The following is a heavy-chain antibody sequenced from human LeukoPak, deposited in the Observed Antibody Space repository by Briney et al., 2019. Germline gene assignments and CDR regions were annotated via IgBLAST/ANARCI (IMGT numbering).Heavy chain of an antibody. V-gene: IGHV3-23*01. CDR1: GFSFNSAA. CDR2: VSSSGANT. CDR3: TKDIQGSY. D-gene: IGHD2-21*01. J-gene: IGHJ4*02. Sequence: GGSLILSCAASGFSFNSAAMTWVRQAPGKGLEWVSLVSSSGANTYYADSVKGRFTISRDNSKNTLYLQMNSLRAEDTAIYYCTKDIQGSYWGQGTLVTVSS.